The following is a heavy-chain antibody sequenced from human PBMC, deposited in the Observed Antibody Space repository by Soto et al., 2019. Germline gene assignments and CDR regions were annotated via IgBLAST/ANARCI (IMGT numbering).Heavy chain of an antibody. Sequence: VQLQESGPGLVKPSETLSLTCTVSGGSISSYYWSWIRQPPGKGLEWIGYIYYSGSTNYNPSLTSRVNISVDTTKTQSSLKMSSVTAADTAVYYCARRKAVAGMRRGAFDIWGQGTMVTFSS. CDR3: ARRKAVAGMRRGAFDI. V-gene: IGHV4-59*08. CDR2: IYYSGST. J-gene: IGHJ3*02. D-gene: IGHD6-19*01. CDR1: GGSISSYY.